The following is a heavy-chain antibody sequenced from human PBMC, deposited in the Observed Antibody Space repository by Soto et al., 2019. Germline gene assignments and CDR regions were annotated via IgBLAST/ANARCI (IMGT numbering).Heavy chain of an antibody. D-gene: IGHD2-2*01. J-gene: IGHJ6*02. Sequence: PGGSLRLSCAASGFTFSGYYLTWIRQAPGTGLEWVSYISGTSDYTNYADSVKGRFTTSRDNAKNSLYLQMNSLRAEDTAVYYCARSRPHCSSNTCYGYYYGMDVWGQGTTVTVSS. CDR3: ARSRPHCSSNTCYGYYYGMDV. CDR1: GFTFSGYY. V-gene: IGHV3-11*06. CDR2: ISGTSDYT.